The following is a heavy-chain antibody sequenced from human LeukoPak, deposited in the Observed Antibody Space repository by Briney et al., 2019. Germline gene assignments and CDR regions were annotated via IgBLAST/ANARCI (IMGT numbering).Heavy chain of an antibody. CDR3: ARGSYFYGSGSFMGSDY. J-gene: IGHJ4*02. V-gene: IGHV1-3*01. CDR2: INAGNGNT. Sequence: ASVKVSCKASGYTSTNYAIHWVRQAPGQRLEWMGWINAGNGNTEYSQNLQDRVTITRDTSATTAYMELSSLRSEDTAVYYCARGSYFYGSGSFMGSDYWGQGTLVTVSS. CDR1: GYTSTNYA. D-gene: IGHD3-10*01.